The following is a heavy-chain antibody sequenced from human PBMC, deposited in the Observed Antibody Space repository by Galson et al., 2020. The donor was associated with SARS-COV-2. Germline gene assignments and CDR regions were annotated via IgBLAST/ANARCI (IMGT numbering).Heavy chain of an antibody. CDR1: GFAFSTYG. Sequence: GGSLRLSCSASGFAFSTYGMHWVRQAPDNGLEWVAFIWYDGINKYYLDSVKGRFTISRDNSKNTLYLHMNSLRDEDTAVYHCVGDPPMSGYALDIWGQGTMVTVSS. CDR2: IWYDGINK. CDR3: VGDPPMSGYALDI. V-gene: IGHV3-33*01. D-gene: IGHD5-12*01. J-gene: IGHJ3*02.